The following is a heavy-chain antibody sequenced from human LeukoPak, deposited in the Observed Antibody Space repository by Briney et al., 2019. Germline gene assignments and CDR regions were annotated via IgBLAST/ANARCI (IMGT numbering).Heavy chain of an antibody. D-gene: IGHD6-25*01. CDR2: ISGCGATT. V-gene: IGHV3-23*01. Sequence: PGGSLRLSCAASRFTFSSYAMTWVRQPPGKGLEWVAAISGCGATTYYADFAKGRFSISRDNSENTLHLQMYSLGAEDTAVYYCAKFFAPSGGASGWTWTIDNWGQGTLVIVSS. CDR3: AKFFAPSGGASGWTWTIDN. J-gene: IGHJ4*02. CDR1: RFTFSSYA.